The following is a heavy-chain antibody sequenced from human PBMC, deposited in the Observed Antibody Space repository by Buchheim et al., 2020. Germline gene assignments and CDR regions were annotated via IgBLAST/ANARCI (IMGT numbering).Heavy chain of an antibody. CDR3: AKGLEYYYDSSGYYPVGYFDR. CDR2: ISYDGSNK. D-gene: IGHD3-22*01. CDR1: GFTFSSYG. V-gene: IGHV3-30*18. J-gene: IGHJ2*01. Sequence: QVQLVESGGGVVQPGRSLRLSCAASGFTFSSYGMHWVRQAPGKGLEWVAVISYDGSNKYYADSVKGRFTISRDNSKNTLYLQMNSLRAEDTAVYYCAKGLEYYYDSSGYYPVGYFDRWGRGTL.